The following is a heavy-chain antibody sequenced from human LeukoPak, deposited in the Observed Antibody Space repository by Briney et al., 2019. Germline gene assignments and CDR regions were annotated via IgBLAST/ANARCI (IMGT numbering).Heavy chain of an antibody. V-gene: IGHV3-30*02. CDR2: IRYDGSNK. Sequence: QTGGSLRLSCAASGFTFSSYGMYWVRQAPGKGLEWVAFIRYDGSNKYYADSVKGRFTISRGNAKNSLYLQMNSLRVDDTAVYYCARGGMGGTQYDAFDIWGQGTTVTVSS. J-gene: IGHJ3*02. CDR1: GFTFSSYG. D-gene: IGHD1-26*01. CDR3: ARGGMGGTQYDAFDI.